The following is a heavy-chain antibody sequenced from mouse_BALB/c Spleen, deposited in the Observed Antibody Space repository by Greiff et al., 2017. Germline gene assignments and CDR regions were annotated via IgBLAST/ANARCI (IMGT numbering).Heavy chain of an antibody. J-gene: IGHJ4*01. Sequence: DVKLVESGPGLVKPSQSLSLTCSVTGYSITSGYYWNWIRQFPGNKLEWMGYISYDGSNNYNPSLKNRISITRDTSKNQFFLKLNSVTTEDTATYYCSYLSYAMDYWGQGTSVTVSS. D-gene: IGHD6-5*01. CDR2: ISYDGSN. V-gene: IGHV3-6*02. CDR3: SYLSYAMDY. CDR1: GYSITSGYY.